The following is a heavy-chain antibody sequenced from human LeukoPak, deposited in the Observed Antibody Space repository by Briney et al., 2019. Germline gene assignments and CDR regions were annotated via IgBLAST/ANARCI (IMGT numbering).Heavy chain of an antibody. Sequence: ASVKVSCKASGGTFSSYAISWVRQAPGQGLEWMGRIIPIFGTANYAQKFQGRVTITTDESTSTAYMELSSLRSEDTAVHYCARGEVDGYHSLDYWGQGTLVTVSS. J-gene: IGHJ4*02. D-gene: IGHD5-24*01. CDR2: IIPIFGTA. V-gene: IGHV1-69*05. CDR1: GGTFSSYA. CDR3: ARGEVDGYHSLDY.